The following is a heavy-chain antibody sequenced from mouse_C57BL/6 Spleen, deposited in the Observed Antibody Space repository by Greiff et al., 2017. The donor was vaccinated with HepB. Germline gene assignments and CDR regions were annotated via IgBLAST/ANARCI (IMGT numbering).Heavy chain of an antibody. Sequence: QVQLKESGPELVKPGASVKISCKASGYAFSSSWMNWVKQRPGKGLEWIGRIYPGDGDTNYNGKFKGKATLTADKSSSTAYMQLSSLTSEDSAVYFCARDVDDYGRDFDVWGTGTTVTVSS. V-gene: IGHV1-82*01. D-gene: IGHD2-4*01. J-gene: IGHJ1*03. CDR1: GYAFSSSW. CDR2: IYPGDGDT. CDR3: ARDVDDYGRDFDV.